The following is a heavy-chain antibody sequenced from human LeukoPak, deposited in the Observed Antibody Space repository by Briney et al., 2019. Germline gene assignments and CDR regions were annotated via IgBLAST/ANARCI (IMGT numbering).Heavy chain of an antibody. Sequence: PSETLSLTCTVSGGSLSNNNYYWAWIRQPPGKGLEWVSVISGSGGSTYYADSVKGRFTISRDNSKDTLFLQMNSLRTEDTAVYHCAKRSNFWTGYLDYWGQGTLVTVSS. CDR2: ISGSGGST. V-gene: IGHV3-23*01. D-gene: IGHD3/OR15-3a*01. J-gene: IGHJ4*02. CDR1: GGSLSNNNYY. CDR3: AKRSNFWTGYLDY.